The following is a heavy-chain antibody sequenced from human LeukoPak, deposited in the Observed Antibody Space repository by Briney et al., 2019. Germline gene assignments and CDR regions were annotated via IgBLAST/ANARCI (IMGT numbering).Heavy chain of an antibody. CDR1: GFTFNRYN. CDR2: IRSSTTYV. V-gene: IGHV3-21*01. D-gene: IGHD3-22*01. CDR3: ARDSLTMIVGRQKRGLDY. Sequence: GGSLRLSCAASGFTFNRYNMNWVRQAPGKGLEWVSSIRSSTTYVYYADSVKGRFTISRDNAKNSLYLQMNSLRAEDTAVYCCARDSLTMIVGRQKRGLDYWGQGTLVTVSS. J-gene: IGHJ4*02.